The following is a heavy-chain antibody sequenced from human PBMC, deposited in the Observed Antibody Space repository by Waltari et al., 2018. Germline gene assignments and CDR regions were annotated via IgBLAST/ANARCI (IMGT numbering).Heavy chain of an antibody. V-gene: IGHV4-59*11. CDR1: GGSISSHY. J-gene: IGHJ4*02. D-gene: IGHD6-13*01. CDR2: IYYSGST. Sequence: QVQLQESGPGLVKPSGTLSLTCTVAGGSISSHYWSWIRQPPGKGLEWIGYIYYSGSTNYNPSLKSRVTISVDTSKNQFSLKLSSVTAADTAVYYCARVGGDSSSWYYFDYWGQGTLVTVSS. CDR3: ARVGGDSSSWYYFDY.